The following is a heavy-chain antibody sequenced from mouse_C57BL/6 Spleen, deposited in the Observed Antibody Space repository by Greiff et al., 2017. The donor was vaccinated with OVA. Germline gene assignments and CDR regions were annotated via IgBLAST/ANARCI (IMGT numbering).Heavy chain of an antibody. CDR1: GYTFTDYY. J-gene: IGHJ2*01. CDR3: ARDYYGSMGY. D-gene: IGHD1-1*01. Sequence: LVEPGASVKISCKASGYTFTDYYMNWVKQSHGKSLEWIGDINPNNGGTSYNQKFKGKATLTVDKSSSTAYMELRSLTSEDSAVYYCARDYYGSMGYWGQGTTLTVSS. V-gene: IGHV1-26*01. CDR2: INPNNGGT.